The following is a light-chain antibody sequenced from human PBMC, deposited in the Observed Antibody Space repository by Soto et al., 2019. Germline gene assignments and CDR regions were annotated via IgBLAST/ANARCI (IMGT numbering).Light chain of an antibody. Sequence: EIVLTQSPGTLSVSPGERATLSCRVSQSVSSKLAWYQQKPGQAPRLLFYGASTGATGIPARFSGSGSETEFTLSISRLQSEDFAVYYCQQYNNWPGTFGQGTKVEIK. J-gene: IGKJ1*01. CDR1: QSVSSK. V-gene: IGKV3-15*01. CDR2: GAS. CDR3: QQYNNWPGT.